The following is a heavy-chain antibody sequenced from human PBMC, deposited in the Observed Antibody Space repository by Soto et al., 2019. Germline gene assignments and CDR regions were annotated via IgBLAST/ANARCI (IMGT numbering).Heavy chain of an antibody. CDR2: LTVTGDSA. J-gene: IGHJ6*03. Sequence: EVQLLESGGGLVQPGGSLRLSCAASGFRLSDSAVSWVRQGPGKGLEWVSSLTVTGDSAFYSDSVKGRFTISRDISKTTLYLQMNSLRAEDTAVYYCAKNGCSYPACYPYYYYVDVWGRGTTVTVSS. CDR3: AKNGCSYPACYPYYYYVDV. D-gene: IGHD2-15*01. V-gene: IGHV3-23*01. CDR1: GFRLSDSA.